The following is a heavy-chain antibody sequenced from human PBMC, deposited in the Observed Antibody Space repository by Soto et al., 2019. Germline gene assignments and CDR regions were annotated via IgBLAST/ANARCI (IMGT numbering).Heavy chain of an antibody. CDR2: IKSKVDGETT. V-gene: IGHV3-15*07. J-gene: IGHJ4*02. CDR3: TILGY. D-gene: IGHD7-27*01. CDR1: GVTVTNAW. Sequence: EVQVVESGGDLVNPGGSLRLTCAASGVTVTNAWMHWVRQAPGKGLEWVGRIKSKVDGETTDYSAPVKGRFTISRDNSKPTFYLKMNSLKPEDTALYYCTILGYWGQGTLVTVSS.